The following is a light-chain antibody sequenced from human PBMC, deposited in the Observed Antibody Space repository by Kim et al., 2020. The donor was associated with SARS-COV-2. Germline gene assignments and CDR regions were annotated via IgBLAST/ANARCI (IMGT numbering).Light chain of an antibody. V-gene: IGKV3-15*01. J-gene: IGKJ1*01. CDR2: GAS. CDR1: QSVSSN. Sequence: EIVMTQSPATLSVSPGERVNLSCRASQSVSSNLAWYQQKPGQAPRLLMYGASTRATGIPARFSGSGSGTEFTLTISSLQSEDFAVYYCQQYNNWRWTFGQGTKVEIK. CDR3: QQYNNWRWT.